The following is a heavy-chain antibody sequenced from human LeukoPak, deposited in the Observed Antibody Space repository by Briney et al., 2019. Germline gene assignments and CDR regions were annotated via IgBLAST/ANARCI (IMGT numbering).Heavy chain of an antibody. CDR2: INSGGST. D-gene: IGHD6-19*01. CDR3: ARADHGWYTFDY. J-gene: IGHJ4*02. V-gene: IGHV3-53*01. Sequence: GGSLRLSCAASGFTVSSNYMSWVRQPPGKGLEWVSVINSGGSTNYADSVKGRFTISRDNSKNTLYLQMSSLRAEDTAVYYCARADHGWYTFDYWGQGTLVTVPS. CDR1: GFTVSSNY.